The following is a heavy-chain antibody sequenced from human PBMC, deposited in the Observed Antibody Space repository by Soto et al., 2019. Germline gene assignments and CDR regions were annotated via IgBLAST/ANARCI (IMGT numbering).Heavy chain of an antibody. CDR3: AKDTSAYYYDSSGYGLLGY. Sequence: GGSLRLSCAASGFTFSSYAMSWVRQAPGKGLEWVSAISGSGGSTYYADSVKGRFTISRDNSKNTLYLQMNSLRAEDTAVYYCAKDTSAYYYDSSGYGLLGYWGQGTLVTVSS. J-gene: IGHJ4*02. D-gene: IGHD3-22*01. V-gene: IGHV3-23*01. CDR2: ISGSGGST. CDR1: GFTFSSYA.